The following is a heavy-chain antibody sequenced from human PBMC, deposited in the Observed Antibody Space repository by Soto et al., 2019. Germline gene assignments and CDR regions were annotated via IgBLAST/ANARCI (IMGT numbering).Heavy chain of an antibody. CDR3: ARGDSSSWYGWFDP. CDR1: GGSFSGYY. V-gene: IGHV4-34*01. D-gene: IGHD6-13*01. CDR2: INHSGST. Sequence: SETLSLTCAFYGGSFSGYYWSWIRQPPGKGLEWIGEINHSGSTNYNPSLKSRVTISVDTSKNQFSLKLSSVTAADTAVYYCARGDSSSWYGWFDPWGQGTLVTVSS. J-gene: IGHJ5*02.